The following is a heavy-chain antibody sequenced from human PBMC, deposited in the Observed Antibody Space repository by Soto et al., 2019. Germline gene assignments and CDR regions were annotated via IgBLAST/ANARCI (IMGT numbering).Heavy chain of an antibody. V-gene: IGHV4-59*01. D-gene: IGHD4-17*01. Sequence: SETLSLTCTVSGGSISSYYWSWIRQPPGKGLEWIGYIYYSGSTNYNPSLKSRVTISVDTSKNQFSLKLSSVTAADTAVYYCARDSDGDYYFDYWGQGTLVTVSS. J-gene: IGHJ4*02. CDR2: IYYSGST. CDR1: GGSISSYY. CDR3: ARDSDGDYYFDY.